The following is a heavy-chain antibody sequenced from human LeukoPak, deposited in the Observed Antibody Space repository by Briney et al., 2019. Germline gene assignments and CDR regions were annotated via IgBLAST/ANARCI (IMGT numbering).Heavy chain of an antibody. V-gene: IGHV3-30*03. CDR3: ALCDDLRTKHNHGMEV. D-gene: IGHD1-1*01. J-gene: IGHJ6*02. CDR1: RFTFSSYG. Sequence: GGSLRLSWAATRFTFSSYGINWVRQALGKGLEWVSVISYDGSDTYYADSVKGRFTISRDNSKNTLYLQMSSLRADDTAVYYFALCDDLRTKHNHGMEVWGQGTTVTVSS. CDR2: ISYDGSDT.